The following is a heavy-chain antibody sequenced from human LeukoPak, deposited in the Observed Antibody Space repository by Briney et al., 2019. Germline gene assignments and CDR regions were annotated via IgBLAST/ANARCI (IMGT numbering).Heavy chain of an antibody. J-gene: IGHJ3*02. CDR3: TTIWFGELFLSRVFDI. D-gene: IGHD3-10*01. CDR2: IKSKTDGGTT. V-gene: IGHV3-15*01. Sequence: SGGSLRLSCAASGFTFSNAWMSWVRQAPGKGLEWVGRIKSKTDGGTTDYAAPVKGRFTISRDDSKNTLYLQMNSLKTEDTAVYYCTTIWFGELFLSRVFDIWGQGTMVTVSS. CDR1: GFTFSNAW.